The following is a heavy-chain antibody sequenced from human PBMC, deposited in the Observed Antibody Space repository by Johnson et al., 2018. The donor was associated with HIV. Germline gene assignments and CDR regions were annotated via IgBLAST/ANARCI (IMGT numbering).Heavy chain of an antibody. Sequence: VQLVESGGGVVRPGGSLRLSCAASGFTFDDYGMSWVRQGPGKGLEWVSGINWNGGSTGYADSVKGRFTISRDNSKNTLDLQMNSLTIEDTAVFYCAKTRMGGILDAFDLWGQGTMVIVS. D-gene: IGHD3-10*01. V-gene: IGHV3-20*04. J-gene: IGHJ3*01. CDR1: GFTFDDYG. CDR3: AKTRMGGILDAFDL. CDR2: INWNGGST.